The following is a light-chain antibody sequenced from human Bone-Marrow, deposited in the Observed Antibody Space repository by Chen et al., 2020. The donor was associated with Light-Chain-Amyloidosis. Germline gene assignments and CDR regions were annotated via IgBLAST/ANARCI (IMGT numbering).Light chain of an antibody. Sequence: DIQMTQSPSTLSASIGDRVTITCRASQTVRNWVAWYQQRPGKAPKVLIYKASRLEWGVPSRFSGSGSGTEFTLTISSLQPDDFATYYCQQYNSYSTWTFGQGIKVDLK. CDR3: QQYNSYSTWT. V-gene: IGKV1-5*03. CDR1: QTVRNW. J-gene: IGKJ1*01. CDR2: KAS.